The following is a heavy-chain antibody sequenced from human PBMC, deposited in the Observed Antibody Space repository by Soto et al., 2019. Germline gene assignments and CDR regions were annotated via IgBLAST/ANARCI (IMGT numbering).Heavy chain of an antibody. CDR2: IVVGSGNT. V-gene: IGHV1-58*01. J-gene: IGHJ5*02. Sequence: SVKVSCKASGFTFTSSAVQWVRQARGQRLEGIGWIVVGSGNTNYAQKFQERVTITRDMSTSTAYMELSSLRSEDTAVYYCAAESGYYDSSGYPWGQGTLVTVSS. D-gene: IGHD3-22*01. CDR1: GFTFTSSA. CDR3: AAESGYYDSSGYP.